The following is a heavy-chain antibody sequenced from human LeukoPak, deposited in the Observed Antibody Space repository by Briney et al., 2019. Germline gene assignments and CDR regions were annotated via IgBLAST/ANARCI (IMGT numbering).Heavy chain of an antibody. V-gene: IGHV4-38-2*02. CDR1: GYSISSGYY. D-gene: IGHD3-16*01. J-gene: IGHJ4*02. Sequence: SETLSLTCTVSGYSISSGYYWGWIRQPPGKGLEWIGSIYHSGSTYYNPSLKSRVTISVDTSKNQFSLKLSSVTAADTAVYYCAKDGGEFDYWGQGTLVTVSS. CDR3: AKDGGEFDY. CDR2: IYHSGST.